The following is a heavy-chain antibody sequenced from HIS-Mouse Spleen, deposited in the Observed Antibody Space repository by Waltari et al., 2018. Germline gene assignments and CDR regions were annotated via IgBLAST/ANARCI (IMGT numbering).Heavy chain of an antibody. V-gene: IGHV3-66*01. CDR1: GFSVSSNY. D-gene: IGHD7-27*01. Sequence: EVQLVESGGGLVQPGGSLRLSCADSGFSVSSNYMSWVRLAPGKGLDWVSVIYSGGSTYSADSVKGRFTISRDNSKNTLYLQMNSLRAEDTAVYYCARTGVHYFDYWGQGTLVTVSS. CDR3: ARTGVHYFDY. J-gene: IGHJ4*02. CDR2: IYSGGST.